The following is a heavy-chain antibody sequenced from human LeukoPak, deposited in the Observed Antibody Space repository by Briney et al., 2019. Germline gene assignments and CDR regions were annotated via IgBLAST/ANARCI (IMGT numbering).Heavy chain of an antibody. CDR1: GGTFSSYA. CDR3: ARPSLTGTTLFRAFDI. D-gene: IGHD1-20*01. J-gene: IGHJ3*02. V-gene: IGHV1-69*05. CDR2: IIPIFGTA. Sequence: GASVKVSCKASGGTFSSYAISWVRQAPGQGLEWMGGIIPIFGTANYAQKFQGRVTMNKDTSTSTAYMELRSLRSDDTAVYYCARPSLTGTTLFRAFDIWGQGTMVTVSS.